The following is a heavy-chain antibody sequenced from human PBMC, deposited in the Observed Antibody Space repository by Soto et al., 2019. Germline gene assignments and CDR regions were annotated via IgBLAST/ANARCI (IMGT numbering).Heavy chain of an antibody. Sequence: SETLSLTCAVSGGSINSNRWWTWVRQAPGKGLEWIGEIHDGGTTNYNLSLKSRVTLSIDESKNQFSLDMKSVSAADTAGYYCAGQWAARYRAIHPPGQGILVTVSS. D-gene: IGHD6-19*01. J-gene: IGHJ5*02. V-gene: IGHV4-4*02. CDR3: AGQWAARYRAIHP. CDR1: GGSINSNRW. CDR2: IHDGGTT.